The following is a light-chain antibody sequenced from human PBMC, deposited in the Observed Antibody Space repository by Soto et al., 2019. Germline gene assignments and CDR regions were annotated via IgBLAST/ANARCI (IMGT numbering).Light chain of an antibody. J-gene: IGLJ2*01. CDR3: SSYTSSSTRV. CDR2: EGN. CDR1: GSAVGTYNL. V-gene: IGLV2-14*02. Sequence: QSALTQPASISGSPGQSITISCTGTGSAVGTYNLVSWYQQHPGKAPNLIIYEGNKRPSGVSRRFSGSKSANTASLTISGLQAEDEADYYCSSYTSSSTRVFGGGTKLTVL.